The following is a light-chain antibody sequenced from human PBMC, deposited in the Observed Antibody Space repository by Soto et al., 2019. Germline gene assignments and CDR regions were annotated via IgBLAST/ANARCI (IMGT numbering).Light chain of an antibody. CDR1: QSVSSSY. Sequence: EIVLTQSPGTLSLSPGERATLSCRASQSVSSSYLAWYQQKPGQAPRLLMYDASGRATAIPDRFSGSGYGTDFTLTISRLEPEDFALYYCQHYDSAPPKYTFGQGTKLEIK. V-gene: IGKV3-20*01. J-gene: IGKJ2*01. CDR2: DAS. CDR3: QHYDSAPPKYT.